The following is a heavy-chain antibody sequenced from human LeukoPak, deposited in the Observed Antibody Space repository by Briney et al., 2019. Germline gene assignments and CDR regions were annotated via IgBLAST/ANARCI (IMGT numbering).Heavy chain of an antibody. V-gene: IGHV3-7*01. CDR2: IKEDGSDK. D-gene: IGHD2-8*02. J-gene: IGHJ6*02. CDR1: GFTFSDYW. CDR3: ARDLVGYGMDV. Sequence: GGSLRLSCAVSGFTFSDYWMTWVRQAPGRGLEWVANIKEDGSDKQYVDSVQGRFTISRDNAENSLYLQMNSLRAEDTAVYYCARDLVGYGMDVWGQGTTVTVSS.